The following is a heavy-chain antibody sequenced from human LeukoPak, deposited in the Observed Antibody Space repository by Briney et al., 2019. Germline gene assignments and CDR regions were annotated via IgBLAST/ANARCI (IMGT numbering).Heavy chain of an antibody. CDR2: IKQDGSEK. D-gene: IGHD6-25*01. CDR1: GFTFSSYW. Sequence: GGSLRLSCAASGFTFSSYWMSWVRQAPGKGLEWVANIKQDGSEKYYVDSVKGRFTISRDNAKNSLYLQMNSLRAEDTAVYYCAREGSGQYYGMDVWGQGTTVTVSS. CDR3: AREGSGQYYGMDV. V-gene: IGHV3-7*01. J-gene: IGHJ6*02.